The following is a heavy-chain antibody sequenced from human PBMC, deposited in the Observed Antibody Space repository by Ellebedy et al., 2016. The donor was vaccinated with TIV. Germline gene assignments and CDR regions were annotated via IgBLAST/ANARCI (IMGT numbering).Heavy chain of an antibody. J-gene: IGHJ4*02. Sequence: GGSLRLXXTASGFIFSIYGMHWVRQAPGKGLEWVALISFDGSDESYADPVKGRFTISRDNSNNTLYLQMDSLRPEDTAVYYCARSGYGDYEIFDYWGQGTLVTVSS. CDR3: ARSGYGDYEIFDY. CDR2: ISFDGSDE. V-gene: IGHV3-30*03. CDR1: GFIFSIYG. D-gene: IGHD4-17*01.